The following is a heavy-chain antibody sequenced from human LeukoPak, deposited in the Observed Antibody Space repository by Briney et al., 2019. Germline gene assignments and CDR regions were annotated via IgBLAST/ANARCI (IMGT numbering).Heavy chain of an antibody. CDR2: VSAYNGNT. D-gene: IGHD1-1*01. CDR1: SYTFTSYG. Sequence: GASVKVSCKASSYTFTSYGISWVRQAPGQGLEWMGWVSAYNGNTNYAQKLQGRVTMTTDTSTSTAYMELRSLRSDDTAVYYCAARGGATGTTQGDAFDIWGQGTTVTVSS. CDR3: AARGGATGTTQGDAFDI. V-gene: IGHV1-18*04. J-gene: IGHJ3*02.